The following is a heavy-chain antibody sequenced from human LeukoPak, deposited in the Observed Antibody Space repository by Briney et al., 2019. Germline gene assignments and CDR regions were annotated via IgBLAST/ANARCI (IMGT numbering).Heavy chain of an antibody. V-gene: IGHV1-2*02. CDR3: ARISHGSGIFGWFDP. CDR2: INPNSGGT. J-gene: IGHJ5*02. CDR1: GYTFTGYY. Sequence: ASVKVSCKASGYTFTGYYMHWVRQAPGQGLEWMGWINPNSGGTNYAQKFQGRVTMTRDTSISTAYMKLGRLRSDDTAVYYCARISHGSGIFGWFDPWGQGTLVTVSS. D-gene: IGHD3-10*01.